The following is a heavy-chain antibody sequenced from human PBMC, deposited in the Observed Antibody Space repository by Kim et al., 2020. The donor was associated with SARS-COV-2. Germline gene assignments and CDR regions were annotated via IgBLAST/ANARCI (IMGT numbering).Heavy chain of an antibody. Sequence: GGSLRLSCAASGFTFSSHAMGWVRQAPGKGLEYVSAISYSGGSTYYTDSVRGRFTIFRDNSKNTLYLQINSLRAEDTAIYYCAKEDSDYDFFDYWGQGTRVTVSS. CDR3: AKEDSDYDFFDY. D-gene: IGHD4-4*01. CDR2: ISYSGGST. CDR1: GFTFSSHA. J-gene: IGHJ4*02. V-gene: IGHV3-23*01.